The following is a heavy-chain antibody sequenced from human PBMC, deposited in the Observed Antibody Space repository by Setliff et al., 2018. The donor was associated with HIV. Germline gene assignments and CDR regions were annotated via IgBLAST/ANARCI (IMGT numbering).Heavy chain of an antibody. V-gene: IGHV4-61*02. CDR1: GGSISSGIYY. Sequence: SETLSLTCTVSGGSISSGIYYWSWIRQPAGKGLEWIGRIYTSGNTFYNQSLQSRVTISLDTSKNQFSLELRSVTAADTALYYCAPRHHKYGFLWGQGTLVTVSS. J-gene: IGHJ4*02. D-gene: IGHD3-10*01. CDR3: APRHHKYGFL. CDR2: IYTSGNT.